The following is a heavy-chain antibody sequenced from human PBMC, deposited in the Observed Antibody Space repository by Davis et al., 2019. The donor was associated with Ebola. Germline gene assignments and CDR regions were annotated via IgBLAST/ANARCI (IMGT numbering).Heavy chain of an antibody. V-gene: IGHV1-69*13. CDR3: ARVFEGTSGDYYSYGMDV. CDR2: IIPIFGTT. CDR1: GGTFSSYA. Sequence: AASVKVSCKASGGTFSSYAISWVRQAPGQGLEWMGGIIPIFGTTNYAQKFQGRVTITADESTSTAYMELSSLRSEDTAVYYCARVFEGTSGDYYSYGMDVWGQGTTVTVSS. D-gene: IGHD2-2*01. J-gene: IGHJ6*02.